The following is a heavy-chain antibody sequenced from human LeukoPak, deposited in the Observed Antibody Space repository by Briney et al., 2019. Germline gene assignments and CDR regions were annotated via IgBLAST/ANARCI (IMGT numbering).Heavy chain of an antibody. Sequence: PGGSLRLSCAASGFTFSNYDMHWVRQAPGKGLEWVAVISDDGSIKYYADSVKGRFTISRDNSKNTLYLQMNSLRAEGTAVYYCVKGMYSSTSVFDYWGQGTLVTVSS. CDR2: ISDDGSIK. V-gene: IGHV3-30*18. D-gene: IGHD6-13*01. CDR3: VKGMYSSTSVFDY. CDR1: GFTFSNYD. J-gene: IGHJ4*02.